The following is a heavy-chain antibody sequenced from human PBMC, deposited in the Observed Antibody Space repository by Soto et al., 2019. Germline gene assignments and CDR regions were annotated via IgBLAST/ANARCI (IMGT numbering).Heavy chain of an antibody. CDR1: GFTFSSYG. D-gene: IGHD5-12*01. CDR3: AKATGRDGYNYLDY. V-gene: IGHV3-30*18. Sequence: SLRLSCAASGFTFSSYGMHWVRQAPGKGLEWVAVISYDGSNKYYADSVKGRFTISRDNTKNTLYLQMNSLRAEDTAVYYCAKATGRDGYNYLDYWGQGTLVTVSS. CDR2: ISYDGSNK. J-gene: IGHJ4*02.